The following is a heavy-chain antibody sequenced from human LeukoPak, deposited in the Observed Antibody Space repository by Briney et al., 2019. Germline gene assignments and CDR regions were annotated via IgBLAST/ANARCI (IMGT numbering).Heavy chain of an antibody. CDR2: IRGSGGTT. CDR3: AKVKMASGSPDDY. J-gene: IGHJ4*02. D-gene: IGHD6-19*01. CDR1: GLTFSCYG. V-gene: IGHV3-23*01. Sequence: GGSLTLSCATSGLTFSCYGMSWARQPPGKGLEWGSAIRGSGGTTYHPDSVKGRFTIYRDNSKNTLYLQMHSPGAEATAVYYCAKVKMASGSPDDYWVQGKLVTVSS.